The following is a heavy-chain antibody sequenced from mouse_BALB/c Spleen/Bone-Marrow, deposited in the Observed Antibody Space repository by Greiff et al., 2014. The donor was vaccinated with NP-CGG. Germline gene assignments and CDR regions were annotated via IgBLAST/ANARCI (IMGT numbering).Heavy chain of an antibody. V-gene: IGHV1S29*02. D-gene: IGHD1-2*01. CDR3: ARATTAGFAY. J-gene: IGHJ3*01. CDR1: GYTFTDYN. CDR2: IYPYNGGT. Sequence: EVQLQQSGPELVKPGASVKIPCKASGYTFTDYNMHWVKQSHGKSLEWIGYIYPYNGGTGYNQKLKSKATLTVDNSSSTAYMELRSLTSEDSAVYYCARATTAGFAYWGQGTLVTVSA.